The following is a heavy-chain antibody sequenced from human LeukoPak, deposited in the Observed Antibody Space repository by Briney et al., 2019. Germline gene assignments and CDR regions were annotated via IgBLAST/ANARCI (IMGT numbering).Heavy chain of an antibody. CDR3: ARGRDFWSGYQFDP. CDR1: GGSISSYY. J-gene: IGHJ5*02. D-gene: IGHD3-3*01. CDR2: IYYSGST. Sequence: SETLSLTCTVSGGSISSYYWSWIRQPPGKGLEWIGYIYYSGSTNYNPSLKSRVTISVDTSKNQFSLKLSSVTAADTAVYYCARGRDFWSGYQFDPWGQGTLVTVSS. V-gene: IGHV4-59*01.